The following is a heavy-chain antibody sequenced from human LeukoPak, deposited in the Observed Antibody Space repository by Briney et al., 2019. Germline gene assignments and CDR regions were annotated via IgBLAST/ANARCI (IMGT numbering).Heavy chain of an antibody. D-gene: IGHD3-16*02. CDR3: TSMGKNDYVWGSYRQFDY. CDR2: IRSKANSYAT. J-gene: IGHJ4*02. Sequence: GGSLKLSCAASGFTFSGSAMHWVRQASGKGLEWVGRIRSKANSYATAYAASAKGRFTISRDDSKNTAYLQMNSLKTEDTAVYYCTSMGKNDYVWGSYRQFDYWGQGTLVTVSS. CDR1: GFTFSGSA. V-gene: IGHV3-73*01.